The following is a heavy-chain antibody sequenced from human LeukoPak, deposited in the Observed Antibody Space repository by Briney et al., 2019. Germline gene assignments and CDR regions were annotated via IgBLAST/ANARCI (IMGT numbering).Heavy chain of an antibody. CDR1: GGTFSSYA. CDR2: INPNSGGT. Sequence: ASVKVSCKASGGTFSSYAISWVRQAPGQGLEWMGWINPNSGGTNYAQKFQGRVTMTRDTSISTAYMELSRLRSDDTAVYYCARVKQQLIPDYWGQGTLVTVSS. V-gene: IGHV1-2*02. D-gene: IGHD6-13*01. CDR3: ARVKQQLIPDY. J-gene: IGHJ4*02.